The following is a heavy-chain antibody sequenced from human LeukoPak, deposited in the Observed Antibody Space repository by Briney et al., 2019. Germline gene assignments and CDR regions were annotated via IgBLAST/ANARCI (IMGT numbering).Heavy chain of an antibody. D-gene: IGHD2-2*01. Sequence: EASAWVSCKTSGYTFSNFGINCVRQAPGRGLEWMGWISGNNDNPNYGQKFQGRFTVTTDSSTSTAYMELRNLRFDDTAVYYCARDGTSTDDYWGQGTLVTVSS. V-gene: IGHV1-18*01. CDR2: ISGNNDNP. CDR1: GYTFSNFG. J-gene: IGHJ4*02. CDR3: ARDGTSTDDY.